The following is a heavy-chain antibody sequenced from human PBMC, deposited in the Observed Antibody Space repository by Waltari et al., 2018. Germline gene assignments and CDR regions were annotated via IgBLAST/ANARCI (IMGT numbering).Heavy chain of an antibody. Sequence: GGGLVQPGGSLRLSCAASGFTFSSYAMSWVRQAPGKGLEWVSASSGSCGSTYYADSVKGRFTISRDNSKNTLYLQMNSLRAEDTAVYYCAKVGKPGTYYYYGMDVWGQGTTVTVSS. CDR2: SSGSCGST. CDR1: GFTFSSYA. V-gene: IGHV3-23*01. D-gene: IGHD6-13*01. CDR3: AKVGKPGTYYYYGMDV. J-gene: IGHJ6*02.